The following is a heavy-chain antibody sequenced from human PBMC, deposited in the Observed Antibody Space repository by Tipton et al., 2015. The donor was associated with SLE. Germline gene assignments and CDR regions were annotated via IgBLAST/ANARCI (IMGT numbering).Heavy chain of an antibody. Sequence: SLRLSCAASGFTFSSYAMSWVRQAPGKGLEWVSSISSSGTDIHYADSVSGRFTISRDNADNSLSLQMSSLRAEDTAVYYCTRGTGSRHYYSMDVWGSGTTVTVSS. J-gene: IGHJ6*03. CDR3: TRGTGSRHYYSMDV. V-gene: IGHV3-21*01. CDR1: GFTFSSYA. D-gene: IGHD3-10*01. CDR2: ISSSGTDI.